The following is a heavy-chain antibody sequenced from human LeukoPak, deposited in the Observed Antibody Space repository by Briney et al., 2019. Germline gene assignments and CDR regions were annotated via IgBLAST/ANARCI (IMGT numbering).Heavy chain of an antibody. CDR1: GGSFSGYY. D-gene: IGHD6-13*01. CDR2: INHSRST. Sequence: PSETLSLTCAVYGGSFSGYYWSWLRQPPGKGVEWVGEINHSRSTNYNPSLKSRVTISVDTSKIQFSLKLSSVTAADTAVYYCARGGGESSSSWYHYGGQGTLVTVSS. CDR3: ARGGGESSSSWYHY. V-gene: IGHV4-34*01. J-gene: IGHJ4*02.